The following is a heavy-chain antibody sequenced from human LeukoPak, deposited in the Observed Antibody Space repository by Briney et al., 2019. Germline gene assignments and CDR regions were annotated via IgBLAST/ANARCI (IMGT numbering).Heavy chain of an antibody. V-gene: IGHV3-48*03. CDR3: AREVRLQSFDY. J-gene: IGHJ4*02. Sequence: PGGSLRLSCTASGFTFSSYEMNWVRQAPGKGLEWVSYISSSGSTIYYADSVKGRFTISRDNAKNSLYLQMNSLRADDTAVYYCAREVRLQSFDYWGQGTLVTVSS. D-gene: IGHD6-25*01. CDR1: GFTFSSYE. CDR2: ISSSGSTI.